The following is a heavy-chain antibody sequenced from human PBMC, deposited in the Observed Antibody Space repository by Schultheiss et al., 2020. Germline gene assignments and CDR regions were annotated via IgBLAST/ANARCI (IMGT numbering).Heavy chain of an antibody. D-gene: IGHD3-3*01. V-gene: IGHV3-30*04. CDR1: GFTFSTYA. J-gene: IGHJ4*02. CDR2: IWYDGSNK. CDR3: ARSYDFWSGYFGPDY. Sequence: GGSLRLSCAASGFTFSTYAMHWVRQAPGKGLEWVAVIWYDGSNKYYADSVKGRFTISRDNSKNTLYLQMNSLRAEDTAVYYCARSYDFWSGYFGPDYWGQGTLVTVSS.